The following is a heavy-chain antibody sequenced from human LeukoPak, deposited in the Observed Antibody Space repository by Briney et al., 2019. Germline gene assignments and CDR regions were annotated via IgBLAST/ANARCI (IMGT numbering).Heavy chain of an antibody. V-gene: IGHV3-23*01. CDR1: GFTFSSYA. D-gene: IGHD2/OR15-2a*01. CDR3: ARDYSMEDGNP. J-gene: IGHJ5*02. CDR2: ISGSGGST. Sequence: GGSLRLSCAASGFTFSSYAMSWVRQAPGKGLEWVSAISGSGGSTYYADSVKGRFTISRDNAKNSLYLQMNSLRAEDTAVYYCARDYSMEDGNPWGQGTLVTVSS.